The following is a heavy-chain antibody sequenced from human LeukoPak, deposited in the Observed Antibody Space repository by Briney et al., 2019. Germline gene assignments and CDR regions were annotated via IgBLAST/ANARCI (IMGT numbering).Heavy chain of an antibody. J-gene: IGHJ4*02. V-gene: IGHV1-2*02. CDR2: INPNSGGT. D-gene: IGHD1-26*01. CDR3: ARGSAVGATTGIDY. CDR1: GYTFTGYY. Sequence: ASVTVSCKASGYTFTGYYMHWVRQAPGQGLEWMGWINPNSGGTNYAQKFQGRVTMTRDTSISTAYMELSGLRSDDTAFYYCARGSAVGATTGIDYWGQGALVTVSS.